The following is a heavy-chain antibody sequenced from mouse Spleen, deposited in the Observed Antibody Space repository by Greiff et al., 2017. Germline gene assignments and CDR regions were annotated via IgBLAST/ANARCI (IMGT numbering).Heavy chain of an antibody. D-gene: IGHD2-1*01. CDR1: GFTFSSYA. CDR3: ARLYGNYPHYYAMDY. Sequence: EVKLMESGGGLVKPGGSLKLSCAASGFTFSSYAMSWVRQTPEKRLEWVATISSGGSYTYYPDSVKGRFTISRDNAKNTLYLQMSSLRSEDTAMYYCARLYGNYPHYYAMDYWGQGTSVTVSS. J-gene: IGHJ4*01. CDR2: ISSGGSYT. V-gene: IGHV5-9-1*01.